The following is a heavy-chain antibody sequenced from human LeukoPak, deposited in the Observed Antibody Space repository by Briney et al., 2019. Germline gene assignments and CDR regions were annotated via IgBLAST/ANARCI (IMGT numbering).Heavy chain of an antibody. Sequence: GGSLRLSCAASGFTFSSYAMHWVRQAPGKGLEWVAVISYDGSNKYYADSVKGRFTISRDNSKNTLYLQMNSLRAEDTAVYYCAREIAVAGIIDAFDIWGQGTMVTVSS. CDR2: ISYDGSNK. CDR3: AREIAVAGIIDAFDI. D-gene: IGHD6-19*01. CDR1: GFTFSSYA. V-gene: IGHV3-30*04. J-gene: IGHJ3*02.